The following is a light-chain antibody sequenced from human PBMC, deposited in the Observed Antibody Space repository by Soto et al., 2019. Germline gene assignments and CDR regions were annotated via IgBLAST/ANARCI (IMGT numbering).Light chain of an antibody. J-gene: IGKJ5*01. V-gene: IGKV3-20*01. CDR2: GAS. CDR1: QSVSSSY. CDR3: QQYRSSLIT. Sequence: EIVLTHSPGTLSLYPWEIATLSCRASQSVSSSYLAWYQQKPGQAPRLLIYGASSRANGIPDRFSGSGSGTDFTLTISRLEPEDFAVYYCQQYRSSLITFGQGTRLEIK.